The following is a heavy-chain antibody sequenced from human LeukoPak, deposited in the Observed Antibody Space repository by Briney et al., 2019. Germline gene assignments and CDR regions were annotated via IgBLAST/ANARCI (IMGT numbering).Heavy chain of an antibody. V-gene: IGHV1-18*04. CDR1: GYIFTGYY. D-gene: IGHD6-13*01. Sequence: ASVKVSCKASGYIFTGYYMHWVRQAPGQGLEWMGWISAYNGNTNYAQKLQGRVTMTTDTSTSTAYMELRSLRSDDTAVYYCARVLPKGIAAAGTLGDYWGQGTLVTVSS. J-gene: IGHJ4*02. CDR3: ARVLPKGIAAAGTLGDY. CDR2: ISAYNGNT.